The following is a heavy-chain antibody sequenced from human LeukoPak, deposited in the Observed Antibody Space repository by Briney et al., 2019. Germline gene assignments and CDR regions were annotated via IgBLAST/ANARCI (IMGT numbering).Heavy chain of an antibody. J-gene: IGHJ4*02. CDR3: ARGDNYDILTGYQTPSHLSDY. V-gene: IGHV1-2*02. CDR1: GYTFTGYY. D-gene: IGHD3-9*01. CDR2: INPNSGDT. Sequence: ASVKVSCKASGYTFTGYYVHWVRQAPGQGLVWMGWINPNSGDTNFAQKFQGRVTMTRDTSISTAYMELSRLRSDDTAVYYCARGDNYDILTGYQTPSHLSDYWGQGTLVTVSS.